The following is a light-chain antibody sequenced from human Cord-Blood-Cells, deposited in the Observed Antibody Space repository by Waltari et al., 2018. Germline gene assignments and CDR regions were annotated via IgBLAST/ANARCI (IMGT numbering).Light chain of an antibody. CDR3: QHYNNWPWP. Sequence: EIGMTQSPATLSVSQGERATLSGRASQSVSSKLAWYQQQPDQPPRLLIHGASTRATGIPARFSGSGSGTEFTLTISSLQSEDFAVYYCQHYNNWPWPFGQGTKVEIK. V-gene: IGKV3-15*01. CDR1: QSVSSK. J-gene: IGKJ1*01. CDR2: GAS.